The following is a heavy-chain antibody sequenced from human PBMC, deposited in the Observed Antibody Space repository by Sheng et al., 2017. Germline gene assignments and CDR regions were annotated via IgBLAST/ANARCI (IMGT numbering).Heavy chain of an antibody. J-gene: IGHJ6*03. CDR3: VKDGGSSSWYMDV. Sequence: EVQLVESGGGLVQPGRSLRLSCAASGFTFDDYAMHWVRQAPGKGLEWVSHISWNSGSIEYADSVKGRFTISRDNAENSLYLQMNSLRGEDTALYYCVKDGGSSSWYMDVWGQGTTVTVSS. CDR1: GFTFDDYA. V-gene: IGHV3-9*01. D-gene: IGHD6-6*01. CDR2: ISWNSGSI.